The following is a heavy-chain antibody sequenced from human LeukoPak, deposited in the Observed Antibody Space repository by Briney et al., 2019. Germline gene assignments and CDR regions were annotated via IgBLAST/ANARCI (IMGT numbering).Heavy chain of an antibody. CDR1: RFTFSSYA. D-gene: IGHD4-11*01. Sequence: GGSLRLSCAASRFTFSSYAMSWVRQAPGKGLEWVSAISGSGGSTYYADSVKGRFTISRDNSKNTLYLQMNSLRAEDTAVYYCAAMTTVTTPLDYWGQGTLVTVSS. CDR2: ISGSGGST. CDR3: AAMTTVTTPLDY. V-gene: IGHV3-23*01. J-gene: IGHJ4*02.